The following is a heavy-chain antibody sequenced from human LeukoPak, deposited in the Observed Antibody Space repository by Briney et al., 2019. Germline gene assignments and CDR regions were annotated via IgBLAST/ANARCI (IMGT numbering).Heavy chain of an antibody. Sequence: GGSLRLSCAASGFTFDDYAMHWVRQAPGKGLEWVSLINWSGGSTYYTDSVKGRFTISRDNIKNSLYLQMNSLRAEDTAVYYCARYYDFWSGVRGFDYWGQGTLVTVSS. CDR3: ARYYDFWSGVRGFDY. V-gene: IGHV3-43D*03. J-gene: IGHJ4*02. CDR2: INWSGGST. D-gene: IGHD3-3*01. CDR1: GFTFDDYA.